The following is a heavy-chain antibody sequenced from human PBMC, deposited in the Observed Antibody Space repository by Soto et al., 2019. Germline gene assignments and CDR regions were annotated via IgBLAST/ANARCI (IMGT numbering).Heavy chain of an antibody. D-gene: IGHD3-3*01. CDR3: ARDRRTSETYYDFWSGYPSNWFDP. J-gene: IGHJ5*02. CDR1: GGSISSGGYY. CDR2: IYYSGST. V-gene: IGHV4-31*03. Sequence: SETLSLTCTVSGGSISSGGYYWSWIRQHPGKGLEWIGYIYYSGSTYYNPSLKSRVTISVDTSKNQFSLKLSSVTAADTAVYYCARDRRTSETYYDFWSGYPSNWFDPWGQGTLVTVSS.